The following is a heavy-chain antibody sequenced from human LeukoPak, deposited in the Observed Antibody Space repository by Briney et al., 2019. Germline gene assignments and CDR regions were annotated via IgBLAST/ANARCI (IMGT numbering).Heavy chain of an antibody. D-gene: IGHD3-16*01. CDR2: IYHSGST. CDR3: ARALLFNDY. Sequence: PSETLSLTCTVSGYSISSGYYWGWIRRPPGKGLEWIGSIYHSGSTYYNPSLKSRVTISVDTSKNQFSLKLSSVTAADTAVYYCARALLFNDYWGQGTLVTVSS. J-gene: IGHJ4*02. V-gene: IGHV4-38-2*02. CDR1: GYSISSGYY.